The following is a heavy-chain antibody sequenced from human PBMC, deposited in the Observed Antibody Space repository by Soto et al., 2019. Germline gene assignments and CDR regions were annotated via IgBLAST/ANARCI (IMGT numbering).Heavy chain of an antibody. V-gene: IGHV3-23*01. Sequence: EVQLLESGGGLVQPGGSLTLSCAASGFTFNTYGMTWVRQAPGKGLEWVSTVSGSGGGTYYADSVKGRFTISRVNSTNTMYLQMSNQRAEDTAVYFCARIGPYCGGDCYPDFDFWGLGTPVTVSS. CDR2: VSGSGGGT. CDR1: GFTFNTYG. D-gene: IGHD2-21*02. J-gene: IGHJ4*02. CDR3: ARIGPYCGGDCYPDFDF.